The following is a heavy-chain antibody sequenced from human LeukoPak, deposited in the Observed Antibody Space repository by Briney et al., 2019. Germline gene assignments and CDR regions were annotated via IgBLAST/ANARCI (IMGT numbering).Heavy chain of an antibody. CDR1: GFPFSSYA. Sequence: PGGSLRLSCAASGFPFSSYAMSWVRQAPGKGLEWVAVIWYDGSNKYYADSVKGRFTISRDNSKNTLYLQMNSLRAEDTAVYYCAKSRYYYDSSGYWDYWGQGTLVTVSS. D-gene: IGHD3-22*01. CDR3: AKSRYYYDSSGYWDY. V-gene: IGHV3-30*02. CDR2: IWYDGSNK. J-gene: IGHJ4*02.